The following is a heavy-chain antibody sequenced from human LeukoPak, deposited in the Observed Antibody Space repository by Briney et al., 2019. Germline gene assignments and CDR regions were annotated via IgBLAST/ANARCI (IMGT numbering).Heavy chain of an antibody. D-gene: IGHD6-6*01. CDR2: IYTSGST. Sequence: PSETLSLTCTVSGGSISSYYWSWIRQPAGKGLEWIGHIYTSGSTNYNPSLKSRVTMSVDTSKNQFSLKLSSVTAADTAVYYCARDVRDFSSSDGGWFDPWGQGTLVTVSS. V-gene: IGHV4-4*07. J-gene: IGHJ5*02. CDR1: GGSISSYY. CDR3: ARDVRDFSSSDGGWFDP.